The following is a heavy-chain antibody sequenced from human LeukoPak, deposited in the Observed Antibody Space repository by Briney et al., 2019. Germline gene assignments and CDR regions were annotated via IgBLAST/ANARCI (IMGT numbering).Heavy chain of an antibody. Sequence: PGGSLRLSCAASGFKFASFWMTWVRQAPGKGLEWVANIKQDRTEKYYADSVKGRFTISRDNSKNTVYVEMNSLRGEDTAVYYCARRPPAVAGLDYWGQGTLVTVSS. CDR3: ARRPPAVAGLDY. CDR2: IKQDRTEK. J-gene: IGHJ4*02. D-gene: IGHD6-19*01. CDR1: GFKFASFW. V-gene: IGHV3-7*01.